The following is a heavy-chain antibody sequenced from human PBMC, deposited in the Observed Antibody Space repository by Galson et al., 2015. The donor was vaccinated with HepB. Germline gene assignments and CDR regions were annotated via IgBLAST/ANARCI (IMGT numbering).Heavy chain of an antibody. CDR3: ATDSSSYNWFDP. D-gene: IGHD6-13*01. CDR2: IIPIFGTA. J-gene: IGHJ5*02. Sequence: SVKVSCKASGGTFSSYAISWVRQAPGQGLEWMGGIIPIFGTANYAQKFQGRVTITADESTSTAYMELSSLRSEDTAVYYCATDSSSYNWFDPWGQGTLVTVSS. V-gene: IGHV1-69*13. CDR1: GGTFSSYA.